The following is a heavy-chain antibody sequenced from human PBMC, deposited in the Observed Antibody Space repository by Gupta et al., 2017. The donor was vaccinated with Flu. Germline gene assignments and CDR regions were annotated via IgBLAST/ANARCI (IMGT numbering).Heavy chain of an antibody. CDR1: D. V-gene: IGHV1-8*01. Sequence: DINWVRQATGQGLEWMGWMNPNSGNTGYAQNFQGRVTMTRNTSISTAYMELSSLRSEDTAVYYCARGRACTSTSCPYYFDYWGQGTLVTVSS. D-gene: IGHD2-2*01. CDR2: MNPNSGNT. J-gene: IGHJ4*02. CDR3: ARGRACTSTSCPYYFDY.